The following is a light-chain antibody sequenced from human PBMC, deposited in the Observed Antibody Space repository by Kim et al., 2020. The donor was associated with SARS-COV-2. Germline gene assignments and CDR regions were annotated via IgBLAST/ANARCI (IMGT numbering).Light chain of an antibody. V-gene: IGLV1-47*01. J-gene: IGLJ2*01. CDR2: RNN. CDR3: AAWDDSLSGVV. CDR1: SSTVGSNY. Sequence: GQRVTISCSGSSSTVGSNYVYWYRQLPGTAPKLLIYRNNQRPSGVPDRFSGSKSGTSASLAISGLRSEDEADYYCAAWDDSLSGVVFGGGTQLTVL.